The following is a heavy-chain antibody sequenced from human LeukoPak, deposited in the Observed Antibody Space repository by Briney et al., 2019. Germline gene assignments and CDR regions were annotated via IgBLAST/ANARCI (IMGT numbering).Heavy chain of an antibody. CDR1: GGSILSGSYY. D-gene: IGHD6-13*01. CDR2: IYTSGST. CDR3: ARAPKYIASAGHFDY. Sequence: PSETLSLTCTVSGGSILSGSYYWSWIRQPAGKALEWIGRIYTSGSTNYNPSLKSRVTISVDTSKNQFSLKLSSVTAADTAVYYCARAPKYIASAGHFDYWGQGTLVTVSS. V-gene: IGHV4-61*02. J-gene: IGHJ4*02.